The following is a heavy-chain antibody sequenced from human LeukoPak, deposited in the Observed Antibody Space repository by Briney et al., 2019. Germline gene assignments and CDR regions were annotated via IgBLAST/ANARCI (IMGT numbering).Heavy chain of an antibody. J-gene: IGHJ4*02. CDR3: AGLRGRYSSSWALGY. Sequence: GGSLRLSCAASGFTFSSYWMHWVRQAPGKGLVWVSRINSDGSSTSYADSVKGRFPISRDNAKNTLYLQMNSLRAEDTAVYYCAGLRGRYSSSWALGYWGQGTLVTVSS. CDR1: GFTFSSYW. CDR2: INSDGSST. D-gene: IGHD6-13*01. V-gene: IGHV3-74*01.